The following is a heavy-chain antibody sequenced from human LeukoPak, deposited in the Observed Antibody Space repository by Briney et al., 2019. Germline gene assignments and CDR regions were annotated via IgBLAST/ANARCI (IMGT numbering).Heavy chain of an antibody. V-gene: IGHV4-4*02. Sequence: PSGTLSLTCAVSGGSISSSNWWSWVRQPPGKGLEWIGEINHSGSTNYNPSLKSRVTISVDTSKNQFSLKLSSVTAADTAVYYCASGKALRALRRPFDYWGQGTLVTVSS. CDR1: GGSISSSNW. D-gene: IGHD4-17*01. CDR3: ASGKALRALRRPFDY. J-gene: IGHJ4*02. CDR2: INHSGST.